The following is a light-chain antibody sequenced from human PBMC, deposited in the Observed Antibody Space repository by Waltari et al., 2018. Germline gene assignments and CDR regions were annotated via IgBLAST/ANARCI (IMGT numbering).Light chain of an antibody. CDR2: EDN. CDR1: SGRIASRY. J-gene: IGLJ7*01. Sequence: NFMLTQPHSVSESPGKTVTISCTRTSGRIASRYVQWFQQRPGSSPTTVIFEDNQRPSGVPDRFSGSIDSSSNSASLTISGLQTEDEADYYCQSYDSSYPAVFGGGTQLTVL. CDR3: QSYDSSYPAV. V-gene: IGLV6-57*01.